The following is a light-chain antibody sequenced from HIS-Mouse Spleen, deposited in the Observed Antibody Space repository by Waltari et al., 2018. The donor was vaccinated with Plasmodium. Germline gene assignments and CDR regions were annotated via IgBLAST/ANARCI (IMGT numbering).Light chain of an antibody. CDR3: QQYYSTPWT. CDR1: QSVLYSSNNKNY. Sequence: DIVMTQSPDSLAVSLGGRATINGKSSQSVLYSSNNKNYLAWYQQKPGQPPKLLIYWASTRESGVPDRFSGSGSGTDFTLTISSLQAEDVAVYYCQQYYSTPWTFGQGTKVEIK. J-gene: IGKJ1*01. V-gene: IGKV4-1*01. CDR2: WAS.